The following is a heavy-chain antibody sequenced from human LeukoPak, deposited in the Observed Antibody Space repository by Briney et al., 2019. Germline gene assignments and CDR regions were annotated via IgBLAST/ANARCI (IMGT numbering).Heavy chain of an antibody. Sequence: ASVKVSCKASGYTFTSYGISWVRQAPGQGLEWMGWISAYNGNTNYAQKLQGRVTMTTDTSTSTAYMELRSLRSDDTAVYYCARVYYYDSSGYYSFPMDVWGKGTTVTISS. D-gene: IGHD3-22*01. V-gene: IGHV1-18*01. CDR2: ISAYNGNT. CDR1: GYTFTSYG. J-gene: IGHJ6*03. CDR3: ARVYYYDSSGYYSFPMDV.